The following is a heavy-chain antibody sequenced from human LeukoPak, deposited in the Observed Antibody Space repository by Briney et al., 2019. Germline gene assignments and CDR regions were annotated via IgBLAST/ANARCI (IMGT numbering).Heavy chain of an antibody. CDR2: IYYSGST. D-gene: IGHD6-6*01. J-gene: IGHJ4*02. V-gene: IGHV4-59*12. CDR1: GGSISSYY. CDR3: ARDWRSSSSFGYYFDY. Sequence: SETLSLTCTVSGGSISSYYWSWIRQPPGKGLEWIGYIYYSGSTNYNPSLKSRVTISVDTSKNQFSLKLSSVTAADTAVYYCARDWRSSSSFGYYFDYWGQGTLVTVSS.